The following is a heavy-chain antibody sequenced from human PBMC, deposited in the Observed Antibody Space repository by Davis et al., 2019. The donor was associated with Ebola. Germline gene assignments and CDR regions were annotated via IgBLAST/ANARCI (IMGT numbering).Heavy chain of an antibody. J-gene: IGHJ4*02. Sequence: PGGSLRLSCAASGFSFSDYYMSWIRQAPGKGLEWVSYISISSGFTNYADSVKGRFTISRDNAKNSLYLQMNSLRAEDTAVYYCARGPLKMATTNFDYWGQGTLVTVSS. D-gene: IGHD5-24*01. CDR2: ISISSGFT. CDR3: ARGPLKMATTNFDY. CDR1: GFSFSDYY. V-gene: IGHV3-11*06.